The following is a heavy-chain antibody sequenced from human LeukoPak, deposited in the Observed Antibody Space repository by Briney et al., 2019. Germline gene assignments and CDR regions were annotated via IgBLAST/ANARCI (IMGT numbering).Heavy chain of an antibody. D-gene: IGHD2-2*01. Sequence: GGSLRLSCAASGFTFSSYAMSWVRQAPGKGLEWVSAISGSGISTHHADSVKGRFTISRDNSKNTLYLQMNSLRAEDTAVYYCAKLGYCSSSSCYGPLDYWGQGALVTVSS. V-gene: IGHV3-23*01. J-gene: IGHJ4*02. CDR1: GFTFSSYA. CDR3: AKLGYCSSSSCYGPLDY. CDR2: ISGSGIST.